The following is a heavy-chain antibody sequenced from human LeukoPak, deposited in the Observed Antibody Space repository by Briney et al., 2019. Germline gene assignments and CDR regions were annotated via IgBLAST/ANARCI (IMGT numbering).Heavy chain of an antibody. D-gene: IGHD5-12*01. Sequence: PGGTLRLSCAASGFTFSSYGMSWVRQAPGKGLEWVSAISGSGGSTYYADSVNGRFTISRDNSKNTLYLQMNILRAEDTVLYYCAKAVDIVATIHYFDYWGQGTLVTVSS. CDR3: AKAVDIVATIHYFDY. V-gene: IGHV3-23*01. CDR2: ISGSGGST. J-gene: IGHJ4*02. CDR1: GFTFSSYG.